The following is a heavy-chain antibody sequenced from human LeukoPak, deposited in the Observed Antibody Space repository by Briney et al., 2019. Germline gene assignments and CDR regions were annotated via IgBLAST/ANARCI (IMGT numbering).Heavy chain of an antibody. V-gene: IGHV3-49*04. CDR1: GFTFGETA. J-gene: IGHJ5*02. CDR2: IRTKSSGGTT. D-gene: IGHD2-15*01. Sequence: GGSLRLSCRASGFTFGETAMSWVRQASGKGLEWVGLIRTKSSGGTTEYAASVKGRFTISRDDSKNIAYLQMNSLKTEDTAVYYCVRDIAPWGQGTLVTVSS. CDR3: VRDIAP.